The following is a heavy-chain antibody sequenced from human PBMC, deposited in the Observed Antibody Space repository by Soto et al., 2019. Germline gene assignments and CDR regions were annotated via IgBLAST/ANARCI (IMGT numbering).Heavy chain of an antibody. V-gene: IGHV3-23*01. CDR3: AKTMSRLGCYDLNWLAP. CDR2: ISGTRGRHRNT. D-gene: IGHD2-15*01. J-gene: IGHJ5*02. CDR1: GFIFSDYA. Sequence: EVHLLESGGNLVQPGMSLRLSCAASGFIFSDYAMTWVRPAPGKGMEWVSNISGTRGRHRNTFYTASVKGRFTVTRDNSKNTQFLEMNSLRVEDTAVYYCAKTMSRLGCYDLNWLAPWVQGTLVTVSS.